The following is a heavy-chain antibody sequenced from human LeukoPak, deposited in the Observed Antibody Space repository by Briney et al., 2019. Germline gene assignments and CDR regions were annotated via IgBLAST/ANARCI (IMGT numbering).Heavy chain of an antibody. CDR1: GHSFTNYW. V-gene: IGHV5-51*01. CDR3: ATYYYDSSGYYPYFDY. CDR2: IYPGDSDT. J-gene: IGHJ4*02. Sequence: GESLKISCKGSGHSFTNYWIGWVRQMPGKGLEWMGIIYPGDSDTRYSPSFQGQVTISADKSISTAYLQWSSLKASDTAMYYCATYYYDSSGYYPYFDYWGQGTLVTVSS. D-gene: IGHD3-22*01.